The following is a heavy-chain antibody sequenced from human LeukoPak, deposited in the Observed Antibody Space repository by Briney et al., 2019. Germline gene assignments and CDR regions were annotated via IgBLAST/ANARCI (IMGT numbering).Heavy chain of an antibody. CDR3: AKERVGATWHDAFDI. CDR1: GFTFSSYG. D-gene: IGHD1-26*01. Sequence: GGSLRLSCAASGFTFSSYGMHWVRQAPGKGLEWVAFIRFDGSFKSYADSVKGRFTISRDNSKNTLYLQMNSLRAEDTAVYYCAKERVGATWHDAFDIWGQGTMVTVSS. CDR2: IRFDGSFK. V-gene: IGHV3-30*02. J-gene: IGHJ3*02.